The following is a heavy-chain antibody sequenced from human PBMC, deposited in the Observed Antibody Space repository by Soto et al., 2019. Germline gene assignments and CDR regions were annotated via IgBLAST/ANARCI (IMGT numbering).Heavy chain of an antibody. Sequence: QVQLQESDPGLVKPSETLSLTCTVSGGSISSYYWSWIRQPPGKGLEWIGYIYYSGSTNYNPSLKSRVTISVDTSKNQFSLKLSSVTAADTAVYYCARARGKDGMDVWGQGTTVTVSS. CDR1: GGSISSYY. V-gene: IGHV4-59*01. J-gene: IGHJ6*02. CDR2: IYYSGST. CDR3: ARARGKDGMDV. D-gene: IGHD3-10*01.